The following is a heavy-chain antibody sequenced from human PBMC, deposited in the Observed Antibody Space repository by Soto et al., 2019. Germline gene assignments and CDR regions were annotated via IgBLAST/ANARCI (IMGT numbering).Heavy chain of an antibody. V-gene: IGHV3-23*01. CDR1: GFTFSSYA. CDR2: ISGSGGST. CDR3: AKSLFARGTCDGMDV. Sequence: LRLSCAASGFTFSSYAMSWVRQAPGKGLEWVSAISGSGGSTYYADSVKGRFTISRDNSKNTLYLQMNSLRAEDTAVYYCAKSLFARGTCDGMDVWGQGTTVTVSS. J-gene: IGHJ6*02. D-gene: IGHD2-8*02.